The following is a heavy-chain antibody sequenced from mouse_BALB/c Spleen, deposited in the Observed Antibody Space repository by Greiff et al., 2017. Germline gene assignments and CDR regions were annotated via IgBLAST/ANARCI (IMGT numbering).Heavy chain of an antibody. J-gene: IGHJ1*01. V-gene: IGHV5-6*01. CDR3: ARLEYFDV. CDR2: ISSGGSYT. Sequence: DVQLVESGGDLVKPGGSLKLSCAASGFTFSSYGMSWVRQTPDKRLEWVATISSGGSYTYYPDSVKGRFTISRDNAKNTLYLQMSSLKSEDTAMYYCARLEYFDVWGAGTTVTVSS. CDR1: GFTFSSYG.